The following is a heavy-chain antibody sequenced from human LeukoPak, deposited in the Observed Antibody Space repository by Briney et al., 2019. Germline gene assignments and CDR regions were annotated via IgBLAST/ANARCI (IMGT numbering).Heavy chain of an antibody. CDR3: SANFDF. CDR2: IWYDGSNQ. D-gene: IGHD6-25*01. Sequence: GGSLRLSRAASGFTFTNYGMHWVRQAPGKGLEWVAVIWYDGSNQYYADSVKGRFTISRDNSKNTLYLQMNSLRAEDTAVYYCSANFDFWGQGTLVTVSS. V-gene: IGHV3-33*01. J-gene: IGHJ4*02. CDR1: GFTFTNYG.